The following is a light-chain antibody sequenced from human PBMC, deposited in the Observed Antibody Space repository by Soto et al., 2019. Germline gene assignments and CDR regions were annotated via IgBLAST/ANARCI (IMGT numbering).Light chain of an antibody. CDR1: RSNIGNNY. CDR2: DNN. J-gene: IGLJ7*01. CDR3: GTWDSSLSAAV. V-gene: IGLV1-51*01. Sequence: QSVLRQPPSVSAAPGQKVTISCSGSRSNIGNNYVSWYQQLPGTAPKLLIYDNNKRPSGIPDRFSGSKSGTSATLAITGLQAGDEAGYYCGTWDSSLSAAVFGGGTQLTVL.